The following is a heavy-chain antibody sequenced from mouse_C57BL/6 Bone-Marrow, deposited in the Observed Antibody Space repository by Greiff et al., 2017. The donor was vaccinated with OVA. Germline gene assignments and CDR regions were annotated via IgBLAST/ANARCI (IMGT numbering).Heavy chain of an antibody. J-gene: IGHJ2*01. CDR1: GYTFTSYW. D-gene: IGHD1-1*01. V-gene: IGHV1-69*01. CDR2: IDPSDSYT. CDR3: ARGVYGSRPFDD. Sequence: VQLQQSGAELVMPGASVKLSCKASGYTFTSYWMHWVKQRPGQGLEWIGEIDPSDSYTNYNQKFKGKSTLTVDKSSSTAYMQLSSLTSEDSAVYYCARGVYGSRPFDDWGQGTTLTVSS.